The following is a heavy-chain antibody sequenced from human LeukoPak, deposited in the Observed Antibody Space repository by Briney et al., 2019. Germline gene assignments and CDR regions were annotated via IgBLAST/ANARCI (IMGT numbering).Heavy chain of an antibody. D-gene: IGHD5-18*01. CDR3: AREGRDTAMVTGYFDY. Sequence: SQTLSLTCTVSGGSISSGDYYWSWIRQPPGKGLEWIGNIYYSGSTYYNPSLKSRVTISVDTSKNQFSLKLSSVTAADTAVYYCAREGRDTAMVTGYFDYWGKGTLVTVSS. CDR2: IYYSGST. J-gene: IGHJ4*02. V-gene: IGHV4-30-4*08. CDR1: GGSISSGDYY.